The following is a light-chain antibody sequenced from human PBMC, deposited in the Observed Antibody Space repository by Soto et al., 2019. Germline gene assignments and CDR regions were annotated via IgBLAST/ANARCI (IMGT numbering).Light chain of an antibody. V-gene: IGLV2-8*01. CDR2: EVS. CDR1: SSDVGGYNY. CDR3: RSYAAAAHYV. Sequence: QSALTQPPSASGSLGQSVIISCTGTSSDVGGYNYVSWYQQHPGKAPKVIIYEVSKRPSGVPDRFSGSKSGNTASLTVSGLHHADEADYYCRSYAAAAHYVFGTGTKLTVL. J-gene: IGLJ1*01.